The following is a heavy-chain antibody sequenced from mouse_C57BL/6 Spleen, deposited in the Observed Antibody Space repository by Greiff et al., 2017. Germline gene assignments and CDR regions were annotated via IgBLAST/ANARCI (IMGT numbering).Heavy chain of an antibody. J-gene: IGHJ2*01. CDR3: ARQDGYYYGSSYYYFDY. Sequence: EVKVEESGGGLVKPGGSLKLSCAASGFTFSSYTMSWVRQTPEKRLEWVATISGGGGHTYYPASVKGRFTISRDNAKNTLYQQMSSLRSEDTALYYCARQDGYYYGSSYYYFDYWGQGTTLTVSS. CDR1: GFTFSSYT. V-gene: IGHV5-9*01. D-gene: IGHD1-1*01. CDR2: ISGGGGHT.